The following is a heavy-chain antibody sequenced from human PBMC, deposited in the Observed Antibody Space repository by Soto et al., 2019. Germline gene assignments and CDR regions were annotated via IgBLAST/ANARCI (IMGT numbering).Heavy chain of an antibody. D-gene: IGHD1-1*01. CDR3: ASFSPTKRHYYGMDV. Sequence: QVQLVQSGAEVKKPGASVKVSCKASGYTFTSYDINWVRQATGQGLEWMGWMNPNSGNTGYAQKFQGRVTMTRNTSISTAYMELSSLRSEDTAVYYCASFSPTKRHYYGMDVWGQGTTVTVSS. J-gene: IGHJ6*02. CDR1: GYTFTSYD. V-gene: IGHV1-8*01. CDR2: MNPNSGNT.